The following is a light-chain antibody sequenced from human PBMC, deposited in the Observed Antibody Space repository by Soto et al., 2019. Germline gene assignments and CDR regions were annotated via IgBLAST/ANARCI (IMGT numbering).Light chain of an antibody. Sequence: QSVLTQPPSASGSPGQSVTISCTGTSSDVGGYNYVSWYQHHPGKAPKLMIYELNKRPSGVPDRFSGSKSGNTASLTVSGLQADDEADYYCSSYAGGNNLVFGGGTKLTVL. CDR3: SSYAGGNNLV. CDR1: SSDVGGYNY. J-gene: IGLJ2*01. V-gene: IGLV2-8*01. CDR2: ELN.